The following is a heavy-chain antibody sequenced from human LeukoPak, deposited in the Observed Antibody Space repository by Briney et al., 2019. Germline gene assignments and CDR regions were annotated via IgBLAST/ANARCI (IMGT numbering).Heavy chain of an antibody. J-gene: IGHJ5*02. D-gene: IGHD3-9*01. CDR3: ARQSSSYDILTGYSTNNWFDP. Sequence: GESLKISCKGSGYSFTSYWIGWVRQMPGKGLEWMGIIYPGDSDTRYSPSFQGRVTISADKSISTAYLQWSSLKASDTAMYYCARQSSSYDILTGYSTNNWFDPWGQGTLVTVSS. CDR2: IYPGDSDT. CDR1: GYSFTSYW. V-gene: IGHV5-51*01.